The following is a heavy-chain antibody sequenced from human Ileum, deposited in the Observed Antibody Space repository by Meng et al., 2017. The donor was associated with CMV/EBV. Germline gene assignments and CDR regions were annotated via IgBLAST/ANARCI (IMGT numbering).Heavy chain of an antibody. J-gene: IGHJ5*02. CDR1: WDSISSYY. V-gene: IGHV4-4*07. CDR2: IYSNGNN. D-gene: IGHD3-10*01. CDR3: ARGTKYGSGNWFDP. Sequence: QGPRPESGPGLVKPSGTLSPTFSVSWDSISSYYWSWIRQPAGKGLEWIGRIYSNGNNNYNPSLESRVTMSVDTSKNHFSLKLNSVTAADTAVYYCARGTKYGSGNWFDPWGQGTLVTVSS.